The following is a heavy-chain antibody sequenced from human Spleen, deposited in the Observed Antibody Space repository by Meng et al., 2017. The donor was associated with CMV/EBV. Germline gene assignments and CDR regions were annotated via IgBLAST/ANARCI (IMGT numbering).Heavy chain of an antibody. V-gene: IGHV1-2*02. Sequence: GNTFTGYYSHWVRHAPGQGLEWMGWINPNSGGSKSGQKFQGRVTVTRDTSIRTAYMELSRLTSDDTAMYYCARVLEDHFSTSSSYVYWGQGTLVTVSS. CDR1: GNTFTGYY. D-gene: IGHD6-6*01. CDR3: ARVLEDHFSTSSSYVY. J-gene: IGHJ4*02. CDR2: INPNSGGS.